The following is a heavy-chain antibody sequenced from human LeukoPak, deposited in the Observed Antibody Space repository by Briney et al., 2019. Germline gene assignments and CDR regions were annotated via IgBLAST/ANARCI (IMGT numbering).Heavy chain of an antibody. J-gene: IGHJ4*02. V-gene: IGHV1-18*01. CDR2: ISAYNGNT. Sequence: ASVKVSCKASGYTFTGYGISWVRQAPGQGLEWMGWISAYNGNTNYAQKLQGRVTMTTDTSTSTAYMELRSLRSDDTAVYYCARQAVPSYYDSSGYDYWGQGTLVTVSS. CDR1: GYTFTGYG. CDR3: ARQAVPSYYDSSGYDY. D-gene: IGHD3-22*01.